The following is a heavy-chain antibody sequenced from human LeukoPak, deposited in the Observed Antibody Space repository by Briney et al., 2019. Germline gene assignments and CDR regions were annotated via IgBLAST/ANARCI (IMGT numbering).Heavy chain of an antibody. Sequence: ASVKVSCKASGGTFSSYAISWVRQAPGQGLEWMGGIIPIFGTANYAQKFQGRVTITTDESTSTAYMELSSLRSEDTAVYYCARGPTVTSRAWFDPWGQGTLVTVSS. J-gene: IGHJ5*02. CDR1: GGTFSSYA. CDR3: ARGPTVTSRAWFDP. CDR2: IIPIFGTA. D-gene: IGHD4-17*01. V-gene: IGHV1-69*05.